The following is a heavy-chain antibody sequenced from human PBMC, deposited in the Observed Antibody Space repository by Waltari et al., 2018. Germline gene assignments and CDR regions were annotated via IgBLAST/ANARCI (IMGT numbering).Heavy chain of an antibody. Sequence: QVQLQESGPGLVKPSETLSLTCTVSGGSISSHYWSWIRQPPGKGLEWIGYIYYSGSTNYNPALTSRVTISVDTSKNQFSLKLSSVTAADTAVYYCARVIDSSGYPFDYWGQGTLVTVSS. CDR1: GGSISSHY. J-gene: IGHJ4*02. V-gene: IGHV4-59*11. CDR2: IYYSGST. CDR3: ARVIDSSGYPFDY. D-gene: IGHD3-22*01.